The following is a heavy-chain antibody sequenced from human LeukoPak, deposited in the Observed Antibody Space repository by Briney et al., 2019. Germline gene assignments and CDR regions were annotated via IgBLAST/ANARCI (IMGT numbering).Heavy chain of an antibody. Sequence: ASVKVSCKASGYTFTSYGISWVRQAPGQGLEWMGWISGSNGNTNYAQKFQGRVSMTADTSTSTAYMELRSLRSDDTAVYYCAISGRGTYYYFDLWGQGTLVTVSS. D-gene: IGHD1-26*01. V-gene: IGHV1-18*01. J-gene: IGHJ4*02. CDR2: ISGSNGNT. CDR1: GYTFTSYG. CDR3: AISGRGTYYYFDL.